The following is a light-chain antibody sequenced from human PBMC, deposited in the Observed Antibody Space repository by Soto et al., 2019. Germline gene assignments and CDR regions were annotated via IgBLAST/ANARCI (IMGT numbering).Light chain of an antibody. CDR3: QQYKNWPPET. Sequence: EIVMTQSPATLSVSPGERATLSCRASQSVSSNLSWYQPKPGQAPRLLIYGASPRATGIPARFSGSGSGTEFTLTISSLQCEDFAVYYCQQYKNWPPETFGQGTKVEIK. V-gene: IGKV3-15*01. CDR1: QSVSSN. CDR2: GAS. J-gene: IGKJ1*01.